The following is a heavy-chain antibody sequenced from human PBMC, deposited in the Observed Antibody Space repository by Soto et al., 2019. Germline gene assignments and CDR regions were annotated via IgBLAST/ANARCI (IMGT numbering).Heavy chain of an antibody. Sequence: GSLRLSCAASGFAFGSYWMHWVRQAPGKGLVWVSRINSDGSTTSYADSVKGRFTIARDNAKNTLYLQMNSLRAEDTAVYYCARSYHYGSGSYACDIWGQGTMVTVSS. CDR2: INSDGSTT. CDR1: GFAFGSYW. V-gene: IGHV3-74*01. CDR3: ARSYHYGSGSYACDI. D-gene: IGHD3-10*01. J-gene: IGHJ3*02.